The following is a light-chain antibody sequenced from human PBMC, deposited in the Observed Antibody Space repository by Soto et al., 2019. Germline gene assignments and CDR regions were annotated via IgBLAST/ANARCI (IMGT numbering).Light chain of an antibody. J-gene: IGLJ3*02. CDR2: TNS. V-gene: IGLV1-40*01. CDR1: SSNIGAGYD. Sequence: QSVLTQPPSVSGAPGQGVTISCAGTSSNIGAGYDVHWYQQVPGTAPKLLIYTNSNRPSGVPDRFSGSKSGTSASLAITGLQAADEADYYCQSYDSSLSALEFGGGTKLTVL. CDR3: QSYDSSLSALE.